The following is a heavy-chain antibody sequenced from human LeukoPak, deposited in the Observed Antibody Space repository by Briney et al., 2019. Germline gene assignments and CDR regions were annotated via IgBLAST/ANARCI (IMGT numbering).Heavy chain of an antibody. CDR3: AIGRVKTTVRWFDP. Sequence: ASVKVSCKSSGYTFTGYYMHWVRPAPGQGLEWMGWINPNSGGTNYAQKFQGRVTMTRDTSISTAYMELSRLRSDDTAVYYCAIGRVKTTVRWFDPWGQGTLVTVSS. J-gene: IGHJ5*02. V-gene: IGHV1-2*02. CDR2: INPNSGGT. D-gene: IGHD4-17*01. CDR1: GYTFTGYY.